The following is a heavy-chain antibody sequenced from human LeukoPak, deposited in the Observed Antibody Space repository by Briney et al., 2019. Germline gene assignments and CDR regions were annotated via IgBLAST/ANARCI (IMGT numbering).Heavy chain of an antibody. CDR3: ARAATDSGYDWTTFDY. D-gene: IGHD5-12*01. V-gene: IGHV4-34*01. Sequence: PSETLSLTCAVYGGSFRGYYWSWIRQPPGEGLEWIGEINHSGITNYNPSLKSRVTISVDTSKNQFSLKLNSVTAADTALYYCARAATDSGYDWTTFDYWGQGTLVTVSS. J-gene: IGHJ4*02. CDR1: GGSFRGYY. CDR2: INHSGIT.